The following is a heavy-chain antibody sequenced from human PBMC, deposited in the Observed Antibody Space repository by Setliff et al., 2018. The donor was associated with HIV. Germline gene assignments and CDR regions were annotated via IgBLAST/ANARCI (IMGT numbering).Heavy chain of an antibody. Sequence: ASVKVSCQASGYSFSSYGVSWVRQAPGQGLEWMGWISVYNGNTNYAQKFQGRVTMTTDTSTSTAYMELRSLRSDDTAVYYCARERFTVVRGVIDYWGQGTLVTSPQ. CDR3: ARERFTVVRGVIDY. CDR1: GYSFSSYG. D-gene: IGHD3-10*01. V-gene: IGHV1-18*01. J-gene: IGHJ4*02. CDR2: ISVYNGNT.